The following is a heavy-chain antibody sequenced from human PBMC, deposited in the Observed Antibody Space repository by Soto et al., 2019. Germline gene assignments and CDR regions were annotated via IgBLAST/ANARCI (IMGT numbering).Heavy chain of an antibody. CDR3: ATYYGSGTYFPDHYYYGMDV. Sequence: PGGSLRLSCAASGFTFSSYSMNWVRQAPGKGLEWVSYISSSSSTIYYADSVKGRFTSSRDNAKNSLYLQMNSLRAEDTAVYYCATYYGSGTYFPDHYYYGMDVWGQGTTVTSP. V-gene: IGHV3-48*01. D-gene: IGHD3-10*01. CDR1: GFTFSSYS. J-gene: IGHJ6*02. CDR2: ISSSSSTI.